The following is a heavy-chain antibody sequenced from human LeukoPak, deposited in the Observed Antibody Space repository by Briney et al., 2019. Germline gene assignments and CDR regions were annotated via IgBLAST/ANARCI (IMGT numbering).Heavy chain of an antibody. CDR1: GFTFKDSW. V-gene: IGHV3-74*01. J-gene: IGHJ4*02. CDR2: INGDGSDT. CDR3: SNGRTSSGTLQHDY. Sequence: GVSLRLSCAASGFTFKDSWMYWVRQAPGKGLEWVSHINGDGSDTNYVASVKGRFTISRDNAKDTLYLQMNSLRAEDTALYYCSNGRTSSGTLQHDYWGQGPMVTVSS. D-gene: IGHD6-19*01.